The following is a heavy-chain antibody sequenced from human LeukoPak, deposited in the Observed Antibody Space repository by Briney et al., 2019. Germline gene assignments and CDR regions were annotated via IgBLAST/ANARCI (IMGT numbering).Heavy chain of an antibody. CDR3: AKYGSGTYYNGLY. CDR2: ISYDGSNK. Sequence: GGSLRLSCAVSGFTFRNYGMSWVRQAPGKGLEWVAVISYDGSNKYYADSVKGRFTIYRDTSKSTLYLQMNGLKDEDTAVYYCAKYGSGTYYNGLYWGQGTLVTVSS. J-gene: IGHJ4*02. CDR1: GFTFRNYG. D-gene: IGHD3-10*01. V-gene: IGHV3-30*18.